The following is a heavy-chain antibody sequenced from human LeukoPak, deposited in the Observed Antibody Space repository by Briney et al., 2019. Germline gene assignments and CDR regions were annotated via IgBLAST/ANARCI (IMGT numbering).Heavy chain of an antibody. J-gene: IGHJ3*02. Sequence: GGSLRLSCPASGFSFSRYGMSWVRQAPGKGLEWVSSISSSSSYIYYADSVKGRFTISRDNAKNSLYLQMNSLRAEDTAVYYCARDTRGYSGFDGGARDAFDIWGQGTMVTVSS. V-gene: IGHV3-21*01. CDR1: GFSFSRYG. CDR3: ARDTRGYSGFDGGARDAFDI. D-gene: IGHD5-12*01. CDR2: ISSSSSYI.